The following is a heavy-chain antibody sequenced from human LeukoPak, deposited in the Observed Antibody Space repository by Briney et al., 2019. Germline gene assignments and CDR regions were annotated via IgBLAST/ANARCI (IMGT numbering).Heavy chain of an antibody. CDR2: ISYDGSNK. CDR3: AKDGLHHSNGPGWGMDV. V-gene: IGHV3-30*18. CDR1: GFTFSSYG. Sequence: GGSLRLSCAASGFTFSSYGMHWVRQAPGKGLEWVAVISYDGSNKYYADPVKGRFTISRDNSKNTLYLQMNSLRAEDTAVYYCAKDGLHHSNGPGWGMDVWGQGTTVTVSS. J-gene: IGHJ6*02. D-gene: IGHD3-22*01.